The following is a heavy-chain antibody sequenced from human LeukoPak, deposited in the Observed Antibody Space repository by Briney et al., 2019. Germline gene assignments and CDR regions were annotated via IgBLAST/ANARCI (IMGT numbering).Heavy chain of an antibody. V-gene: IGHV4-39*07. CDR2: IYYSGST. CDR3: ARGLSGSGSYYNPGY. J-gene: IGHJ4*02. D-gene: IGHD3-10*01. Sequence: PSETLSLTCTVSGGSISSSSYYWGWIRQPPGKGLEWIGSIYYSGSTYYNPSLKSRVTISVDTSKNQFSLKLSSVTAADTAVYYCARGLSGSGSYYNPGYWGQGTLVTVSS. CDR1: GGSISSSSYY.